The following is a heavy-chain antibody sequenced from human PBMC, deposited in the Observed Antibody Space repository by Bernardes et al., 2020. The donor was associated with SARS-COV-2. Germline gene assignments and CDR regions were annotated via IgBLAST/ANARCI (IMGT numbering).Heavy chain of an antibody. V-gene: IGHV4-59*01. Sequence: SETLSLTCTVSGGSISSYYWSWIRQPPGKGLEWIGYIYYSGSTNYNPSLKSRVTISVDTSKNQFSLKLSSVTAADTAVYYCARVMRYYGDYDYYYGMDVWGQGTTVTVSS. CDR2: IYYSGST. D-gene: IGHD4-17*01. CDR1: GGSISSYY. CDR3: ARVMRYYGDYDYYYGMDV. J-gene: IGHJ6*02.